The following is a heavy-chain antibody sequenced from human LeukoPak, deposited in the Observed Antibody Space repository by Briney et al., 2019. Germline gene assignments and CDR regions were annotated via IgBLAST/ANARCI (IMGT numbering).Heavy chain of an antibody. CDR1: GGSFSGYY. D-gene: IGHD3-10*01. Sequence: SETLSLTCAVYGGSFSGYYWSWIRQPPGKGLEWIGEINHSGSTKYNPSLRSRVTMSVDTSKNQFSLKLTSVTAADTAVYYCARDRKGSNAVDYWGQGTLVTVSS. CDR3: ARDRKGSNAVDY. V-gene: IGHV4-34*01. J-gene: IGHJ4*02. CDR2: INHSGST.